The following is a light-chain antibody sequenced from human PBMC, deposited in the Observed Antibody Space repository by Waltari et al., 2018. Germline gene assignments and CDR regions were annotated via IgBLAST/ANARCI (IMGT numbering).Light chain of an antibody. CDR3: MQTAQNPPT. V-gene: IGKV2-28*01. J-gene: IGKJ2*01. Sequence: DIVLTQSPLSLPVTPGEPASISCRASQSLLNENGNNYLDWYLQKPGQSPQLLIYLGSTRASGVPDRFSGSGSGTDFTLKISRVEAEDVGIYYCMQTAQNPPTFGQGTKL. CDR2: LGS. CDR1: QSLLNENGNNY.